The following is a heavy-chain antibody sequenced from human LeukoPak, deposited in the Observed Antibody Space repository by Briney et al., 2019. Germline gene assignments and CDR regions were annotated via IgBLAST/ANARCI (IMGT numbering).Heavy chain of an antibody. CDR2: IYTSGST. J-gene: IGHJ4*02. Sequence: SETLSLTCTVSGYSISSGYSWSWIRQPAGKGLEWIGRIYTSGSTNYNPSLKSRVTISVDTSKNQFSLKLSSVTAADTAVYYCARAPSLWFGELLLGFDYWGQGTLVTVSS. CDR3: ARAPSLWFGELLLGFDY. D-gene: IGHD3-10*01. CDR1: GYSISSGYS. V-gene: IGHV4-61*02.